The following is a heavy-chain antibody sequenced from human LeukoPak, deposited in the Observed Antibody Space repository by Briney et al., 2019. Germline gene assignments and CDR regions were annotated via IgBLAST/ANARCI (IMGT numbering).Heavy chain of an antibody. Sequence: ASVKVSCKASGGTFSSYAISWVRQAPGQGLEWMVGIIPIFGTANYAQKFQGRVTITTDESTSTAYMELSSLRSEDTAVYYCARVTGTVNDYYYMDVWGKGTTVTVSS. D-gene: IGHD1-1*01. CDR2: IIPIFGTA. J-gene: IGHJ6*03. CDR3: ARVTGTVNDYYYMDV. CDR1: GGTFSSYA. V-gene: IGHV1-69*05.